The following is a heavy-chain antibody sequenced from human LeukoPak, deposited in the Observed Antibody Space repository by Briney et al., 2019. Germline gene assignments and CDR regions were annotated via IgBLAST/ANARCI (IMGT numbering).Heavy chain of an antibody. J-gene: IGHJ4*02. CDR3: ARHGRESRYFDWLLYYIDH. CDR2: INYSGNT. CDR1: GASISAYS. Sequence: SETLSLTCTVSGASISAYSWSWIRQPPGKGLEWIGCINYSGNTHYNPSLESRVTLSVDTSKNQFSLKLSSVTAADTAVYHCARHGRESRYFDWLLYYIDHWGQGALVTVSS. V-gene: IGHV4-59*08. D-gene: IGHD3-9*01.